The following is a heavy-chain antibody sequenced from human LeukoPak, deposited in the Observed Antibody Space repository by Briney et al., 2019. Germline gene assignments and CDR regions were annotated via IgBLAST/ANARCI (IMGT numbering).Heavy chain of an antibody. D-gene: IGHD6-19*01. J-gene: IGHJ4*02. Sequence: GGSLRLSCAASGFTFSSYGMHWVRQAPGKGLEWVAVISYDGSNKYYADSVKGRFTISRDNSKNTLYLQMNSLRDEDTAVYHCARDWGIAVTGTRIDYWGQGTPVTVSS. CDR2: ISYDGSNK. CDR3: ARDWGIAVTGTRIDY. V-gene: IGHV3-30*03. CDR1: GFTFSSYG.